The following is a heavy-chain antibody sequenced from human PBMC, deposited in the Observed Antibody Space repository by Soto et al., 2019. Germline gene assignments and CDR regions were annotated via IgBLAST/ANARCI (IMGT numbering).Heavy chain of an antibody. CDR2: IYRTGST. D-gene: IGHD1-7*01. Sequence: QVQLQESGPGLVKPSGTLSLTCAVSGGSFTSNNWWTWVRQPPGQGLEWIGEIYRTGSTNYNPSLKSRVTISLEKSENQFSLKVPSLTAADTAVYYCARRDPGTSVDYWGQGTLVTVSS. V-gene: IGHV4-4*02. CDR3: ARRDPGTSVDY. J-gene: IGHJ4*02. CDR1: GGSFTSNNW.